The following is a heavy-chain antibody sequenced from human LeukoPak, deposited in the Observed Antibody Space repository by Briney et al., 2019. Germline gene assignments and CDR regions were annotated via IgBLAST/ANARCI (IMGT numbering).Heavy chain of an antibody. CDR2: ISAYNGNT. V-gene: IGHV1-18*04. D-gene: IGHD2-15*01. CDR3: ARDRPSRGYCSGGTCPLFDY. Sequence: ASVKVSCKASGYTFTSYGISWVRQAPGQGLEWMGWISAYNGNTNYAQKLQGRVTMTTGTSTSTAYMELRSLRSDDTAVYYCARDRPSRGYCSGGTCPLFDYWGQGTLVTVSS. CDR1: GYTFTSYG. J-gene: IGHJ4*02.